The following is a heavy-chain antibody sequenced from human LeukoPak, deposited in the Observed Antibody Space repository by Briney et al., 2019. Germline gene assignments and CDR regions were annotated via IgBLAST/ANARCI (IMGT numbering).Heavy chain of an antibody. Sequence: QSGGSLRLSCAASGFTFSSYAMSWVRQAPGKGLEWVSAISGSGGSTYYADSVKGRFTISRDNSKNTLYLQMNSLRAEDTTVYYCAKDRIAAAGTITSYYFDYWGQGTLVTVSS. CDR3: AKDRIAAAGTITSYYFDY. CDR2: ISGSGGST. D-gene: IGHD6-13*01. J-gene: IGHJ4*02. CDR1: GFTFSSYA. V-gene: IGHV3-23*01.